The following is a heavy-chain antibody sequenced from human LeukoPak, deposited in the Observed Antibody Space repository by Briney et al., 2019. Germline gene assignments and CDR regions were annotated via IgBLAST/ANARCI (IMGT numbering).Heavy chain of an antibody. V-gene: IGHV4-4*03. CDR3: ARVTRQWQERLHYYYMDV. CDR1: GDSISTTNW. CDR2: IYDSGSP. D-gene: IGHD1-1*01. J-gene: IGHJ6*03. Sequence: PRTLSLTSAVSGDSISTTNWCSWVRQSPGKGREWIGEIYDSGSPTYNPSLKSRVTMSIDKSKNQFSLTLTSVTAADTAVYYCARVTRQWQERLHYYYMDVWGKGTTVTVSS.